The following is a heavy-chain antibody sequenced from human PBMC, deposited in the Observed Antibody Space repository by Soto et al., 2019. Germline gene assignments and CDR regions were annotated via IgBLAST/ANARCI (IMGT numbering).Heavy chain of an antibody. CDR3: ARGATVTQYDY. CDR1: GVSVSSGSFY. V-gene: IGHV4-61*01. J-gene: IGHJ4*02. CDR2: GSYSGTT. D-gene: IGHD4-17*01. Sequence: QVQLQESGPGLVKPSETLSLTCTVSGVSVSSGSFYWALIRQPPGKGLEWIGFGSYSGTTNYKPSLKSRVTISVDTSRSQISLKVSSLTAADTAVYYCARGATVTQYDYWGQGTLVTVSS.